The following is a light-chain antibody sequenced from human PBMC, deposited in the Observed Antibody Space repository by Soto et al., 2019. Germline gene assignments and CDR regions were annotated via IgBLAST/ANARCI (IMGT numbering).Light chain of an antibody. CDR1: EDISSY. CDR2: GAS. V-gene: IGKV1-9*01. Sequence: DIQLTQSPSFLSASVGDRVSITCLASEDISSYLAWYQRKPGKAPKVLIYGASTLQSGLPSSFSGSGSGTEFTLTISSLQPEDFASYYCQQVKRSPLTFGGGTKVEIK. J-gene: IGKJ4*01. CDR3: QQVKRSPLT.